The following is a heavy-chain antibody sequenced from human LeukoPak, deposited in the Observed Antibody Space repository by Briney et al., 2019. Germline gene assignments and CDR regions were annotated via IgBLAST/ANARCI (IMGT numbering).Heavy chain of an antibody. CDR1: GGTFSGYA. CDR3: ARQDCSSTSCYPPGWFDP. J-gene: IGHJ5*02. D-gene: IGHD2-2*01. CDR2: IIPILGIA. Sequence: SVKVSCKASGGTFSGYAISWVRQAPGQGLEWMGRIIPILGIANYAQKFQGRVTITADKSTSTAYMELSSLRSEDTAVYYCARQDCSSTSCYPPGWFDPWGQGTLVTVSS. V-gene: IGHV1-69*04.